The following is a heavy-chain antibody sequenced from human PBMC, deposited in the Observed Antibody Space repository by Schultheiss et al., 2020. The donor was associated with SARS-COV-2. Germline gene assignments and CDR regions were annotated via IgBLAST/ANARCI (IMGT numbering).Heavy chain of an antibody. CDR2: ISYDGSNK. Sequence: GGSLRLSCAASGFTFSSYGMHWVRQAPGKGLEWVAVISYDGSNKYYADSVKGRFTISRDNSKNTLYLQMNSLRAEDTAVYYCAKVAARRSLYWYFDLWGRGTLVIVSS. D-gene: IGHD6-6*01. CDR1: GFTFSSYG. CDR3: AKVAARRSLYWYFDL. V-gene: IGHV3-30*18. J-gene: IGHJ2*01.